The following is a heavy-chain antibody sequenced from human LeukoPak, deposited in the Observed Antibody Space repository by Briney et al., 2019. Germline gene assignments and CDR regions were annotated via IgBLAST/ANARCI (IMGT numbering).Heavy chain of an antibody. V-gene: IGHV1-18*01. CDR1: GGTFSSYA. CDR3: ARDGVVPAATVPDY. D-gene: IGHD2-2*01. J-gene: IGHJ4*02. Sequence: ASVKVSCKASGGTFSSYAISWVRQAPGQGLEWMGWISAYNGNTNYAQKLQGRVAMTTDTSTSTAYMELRSLRSDDTAVYYCARDGVVPAATVPDYWGQGTLVTVSS. CDR2: ISAYNGNT.